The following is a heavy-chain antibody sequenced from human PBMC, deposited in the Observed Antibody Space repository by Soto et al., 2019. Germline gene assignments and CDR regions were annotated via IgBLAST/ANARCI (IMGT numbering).Heavy chain of an antibody. CDR2: INAVNGNT. CDR1: GYTFTSYA. J-gene: IGHJ6*03. D-gene: IGHD1-26*01. CDR3: ARADGSLYYCYYMDV. Sequence: ASVKVSCKASGYTFTSYAMHWVRQAPGQRLEWMGWINAVNGNTKYSQKFQGRVTITRETSASTAYMELSSLRSEDTAVYYCARADGSLYYCYYMDVWGKGTTVTVSS. V-gene: IGHV1-3*01.